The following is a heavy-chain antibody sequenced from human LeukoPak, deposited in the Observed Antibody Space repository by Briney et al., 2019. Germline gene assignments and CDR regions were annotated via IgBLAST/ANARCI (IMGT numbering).Heavy chain of an antibody. V-gene: IGHV1-2*02. CDR3: AGADIVVVPAAGDY. D-gene: IGHD2-2*01. CDR2: INPNSGGT. J-gene: IGHJ4*02. Sequence: GASVKVSCKASGYTFTGYYMHWVRQAPGQGLEWMGWINPNSGGTNYAQKFQGRVTMTRDTSISTAYMELSRLRSDDTAVYYCAGADIVVVPAAGDYWGQGTLVTVSS. CDR1: GYTFTGYY.